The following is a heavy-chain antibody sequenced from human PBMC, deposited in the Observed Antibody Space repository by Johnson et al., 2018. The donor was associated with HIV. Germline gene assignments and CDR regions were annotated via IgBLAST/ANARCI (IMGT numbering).Heavy chain of an antibody. CDR2: IYSGGGT. CDR3: AREGAWEVRPGAFDI. D-gene: IGHD1-26*01. Sequence: VQLVESGGGLVQPGGSLRLSCAASGFTVNSNYMSWVRQAPGKGLEWVSVIYSGGGTYYADSVKGRFTISRDNSKNTLYLQMNSLRADDPAGYYCAREGAWEVRPGAFDIWGQGTMVTVSP. V-gene: IGHV3-66*01. CDR1: GFTVNSNY. J-gene: IGHJ3*02.